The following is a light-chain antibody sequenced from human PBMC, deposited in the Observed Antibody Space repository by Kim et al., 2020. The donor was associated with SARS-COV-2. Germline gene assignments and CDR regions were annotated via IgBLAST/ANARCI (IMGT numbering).Light chain of an antibody. J-gene: IGLJ3*02. CDR2: EDN. V-gene: IGLV6-57*02. Sequence: KTVTISCTGSSGSIASGYVQWYQQRPGSAPTIVIYEDNQRPSGVPDRFSGSIDSSSNSASLTISGLKTEDEADYYCQSYDINKLWVFGGGTQLTVL. CDR1: SGSIASGY. CDR3: QSYDINKLWV.